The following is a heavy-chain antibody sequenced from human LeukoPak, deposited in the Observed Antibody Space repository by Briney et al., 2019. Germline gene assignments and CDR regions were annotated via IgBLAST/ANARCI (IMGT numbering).Heavy chain of an antibody. V-gene: IGHV4-4*07. CDR1: GGSISSYY. CDR2: IYTSGST. CDR3: ARGDKPGQGFDY. Sequence: SETLSLTCTVSGGSISSYYWSWIRQPAGKGLEWIGRIYTSGSTNYNPSLKSRLTMSVDTSGNQFSLNLTSVTAADTAVYYCARGDKPGQGFDYWGQGTLVTVSS. D-gene: IGHD2-15*01. J-gene: IGHJ4*02.